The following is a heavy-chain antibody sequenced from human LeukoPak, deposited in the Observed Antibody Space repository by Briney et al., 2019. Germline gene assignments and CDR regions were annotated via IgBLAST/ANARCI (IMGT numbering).Heavy chain of an antibody. V-gene: IGHV5-10-1*01. CDR2: IDPSDSYT. CDR3: ARLLRLGELSSFDY. J-gene: IGHJ4*02. CDR1: GYSFTSYW. D-gene: IGHD3-16*02. Sequence: GESLKISCKGSGYSFTSYWIGWVRQMPGKGLEWMGRIDPSDSYTNYSPSFQGHVTISAYKSISTVYLQWSSLKSSDTAMYYYARLLRLGELSSFDYWGQGTLVTVSS.